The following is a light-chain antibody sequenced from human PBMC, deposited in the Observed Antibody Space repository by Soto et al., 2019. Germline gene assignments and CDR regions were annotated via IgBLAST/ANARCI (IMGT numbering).Light chain of an antibody. CDR2: EVD. J-gene: IGLJ3*02. V-gene: IGLV2-23*02. CDR3: SSYAGSRGV. CDR1: TSDVVIYNL. Sequence: QSALTQPASVSGSPGQSITISCSGTTSDVVIYNLVSWYQQHPGKAPKLVIYEVDKRPSGVSNRFSGSRSGNTASLTISGLQSEDEADYYCSSYAGSRGVFGGGTKVTVL.